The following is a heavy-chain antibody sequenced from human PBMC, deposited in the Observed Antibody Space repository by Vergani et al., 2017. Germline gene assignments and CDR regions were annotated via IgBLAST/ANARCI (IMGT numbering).Heavy chain of an antibody. CDR2: INPNSGGT. D-gene: IGHD5-12*01. Sequence: QVQLVQSGAEVKKPGASVKVSCKASGYTFTGYYMHWVRQAPGQGLEWMGWINPNSGGTKYAQKFQGRVTMTRDTSISTAYMELSRLRSDDTAVYYCATPRLRFSYYYYYGMDVWGQGTTVTVSS. V-gene: IGHV1-2*02. CDR3: ATPRLRFSYYYYYGMDV. J-gene: IGHJ6*02. CDR1: GYTFTGYY.